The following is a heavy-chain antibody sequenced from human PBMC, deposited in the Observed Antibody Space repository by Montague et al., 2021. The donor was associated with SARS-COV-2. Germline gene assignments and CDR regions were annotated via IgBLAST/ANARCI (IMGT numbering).Heavy chain of an antibody. J-gene: IGHJ4*02. D-gene: IGHD2-21*02. CDR1: GGSISSYY. CDR2: NYLHGNA. Sequence: SETLSLTCTVSGGSISSYYWGWIRQSPGKGLEWIGNNYLHGNAYYNPSLNSRVTISLDTSNNQFSLRLTSVTTSDTAVYYCARGRVTRAGFDYWGQGIRVIVSS. V-gene: IGHV4-4*08. CDR3: ARGRVTRAGFDY.